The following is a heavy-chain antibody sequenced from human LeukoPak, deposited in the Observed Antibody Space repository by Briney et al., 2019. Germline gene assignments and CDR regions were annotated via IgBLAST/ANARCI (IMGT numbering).Heavy chain of an antibody. CDR3: TRGSGNRAFDY. Sequence: GGSLRLSCAASGFTFSSYWMHWVRQAPGKGLVWVSCINSDVSITSYADSVKGGFTISRDNAKNTLYLQMNSLRAEDTAVYYCTRGSGNRAFDYWGQGTLVTVSS. D-gene: IGHD4-23*01. CDR1: GFTFSSYW. V-gene: IGHV3-74*01. J-gene: IGHJ4*02. CDR2: INSDVSIT.